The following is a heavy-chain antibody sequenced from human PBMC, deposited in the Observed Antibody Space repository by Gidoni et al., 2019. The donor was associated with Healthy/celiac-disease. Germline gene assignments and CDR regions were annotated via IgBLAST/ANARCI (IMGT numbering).Heavy chain of an antibody. J-gene: IGHJ6*02. CDR1: GFTFSSYD. CDR2: IGTAGDT. Sequence: EVQLVESGVGLVQPGGSLRLSCAASGFTFSSYDMHWVRQATGKGLEWVSAIGTAGDTYYPGSGRGRLTISRENAKNSLYLQMNSRRAGDTAVYYCVRENWNYGMDVWGQGTTVTVSS. V-gene: IGHV3-13*01. CDR3: VRENWNYGMDV. D-gene: IGHD1-1*01.